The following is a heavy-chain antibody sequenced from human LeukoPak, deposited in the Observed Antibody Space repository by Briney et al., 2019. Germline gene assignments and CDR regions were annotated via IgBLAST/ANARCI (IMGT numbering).Heavy chain of an antibody. J-gene: IGHJ4*02. D-gene: IGHD1-26*01. CDR3: ARDRSYPTGGDY. Sequence: GASVKVSCKASGGTFSSYAISWVRQAPGQGLEWMGWISAYNGNTNYAQKLQGRVTMTTDTSTSTAYMELRSLRSDDTAVYYCARDRSYPTGGDYWGQGTLVTVSS. CDR2: ISAYNGNT. V-gene: IGHV1-18*01. CDR1: GGTFSSYA.